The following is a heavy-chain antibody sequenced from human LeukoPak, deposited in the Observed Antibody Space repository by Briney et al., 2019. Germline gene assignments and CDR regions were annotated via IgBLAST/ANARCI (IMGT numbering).Heavy chain of an antibody. CDR3: AHLGQWLAQFDY. CDR2: VSGSGDNT. V-gene: IGHV3-23*01. CDR1: GFTLTNYA. D-gene: IGHD6-19*01. J-gene: IGHJ4*02. Sequence: GGSLRLSCVASGFTLTNYAMSWVRQAPGEGLEWVSSVSGSGDNTYYADSVKGRFTISRDNSEKTLYLQMNSLRAEDTAIYYCAHLGQWLAQFDYWGQGTLVPVSS.